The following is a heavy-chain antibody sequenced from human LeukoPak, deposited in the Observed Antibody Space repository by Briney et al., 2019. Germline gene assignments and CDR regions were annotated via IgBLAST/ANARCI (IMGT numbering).Heavy chain of an antibody. CDR2: INHSGST. Sequence: KPLESLCLSCAVYGGSFSGDYWSWIRQPPGKGLEWIGEINHSGSTNYNPSLKSRVTISGDTSKNQFSLKRSSVTAAGTAVYYCAREFTVMDAFDIWGQGTMVTASS. CDR3: AREFTVMDAFDI. V-gene: IGHV4-34*01. CDR1: GGSFSGDY. D-gene: IGHD4-11*01. J-gene: IGHJ3*02.